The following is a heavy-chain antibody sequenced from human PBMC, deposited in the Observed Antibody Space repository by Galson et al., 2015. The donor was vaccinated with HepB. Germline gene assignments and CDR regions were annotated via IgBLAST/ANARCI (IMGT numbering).Heavy chain of an antibody. CDR1: GFTFSNYR. CDR2: IKQDGSEK. D-gene: IGHD2-15*01. Sequence: SLRLSCAASGFTFSNYRMSWVRQAPGKGLEWVADIKQDGSEKHYVDSVKGRFSIARDNAESSLYLQMDSLRDEDTAVYYCARDFLSKAGATPFDSWGQGTLVTVSS. J-gene: IGHJ4*02. CDR3: ARDFLSKAGATPFDS. V-gene: IGHV3-7*03.